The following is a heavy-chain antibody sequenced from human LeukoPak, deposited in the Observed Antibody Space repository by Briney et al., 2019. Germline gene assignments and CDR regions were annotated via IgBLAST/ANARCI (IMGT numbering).Heavy chain of an antibody. Sequence: WIRQAPGKGLEWVSLIRYDGSNKYYADSVKDRFSISRDNSKNTLYLQMNRLRPEDTAVYYCAKMGFSYYMDVWGKGTTVIIPS. J-gene: IGHJ6*03. D-gene: IGHD3-10*01. CDR3: AKMGFSYYMDV. CDR2: IRYDGSNK. V-gene: IGHV3-30*02.